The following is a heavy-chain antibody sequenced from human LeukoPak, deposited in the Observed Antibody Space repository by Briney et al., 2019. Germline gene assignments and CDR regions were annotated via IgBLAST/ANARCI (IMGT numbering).Heavy chain of an antibody. CDR2: ISGSGGST. V-gene: IGHV3-23*01. CDR3: AKGLDGYTWSGWFDP. Sequence: PGGSLRLSCAASGFTFSSYAMSWVRQAPGKGLEWVSAISGSGGSTYYADSVKGRFTISRDNSKNTLYLQMNSLRAEDTAVYYCAKGLDGYTWSGWFDPWGQGTLVTVSS. J-gene: IGHJ5*02. CDR1: GFTFSSYA. D-gene: IGHD5-24*01.